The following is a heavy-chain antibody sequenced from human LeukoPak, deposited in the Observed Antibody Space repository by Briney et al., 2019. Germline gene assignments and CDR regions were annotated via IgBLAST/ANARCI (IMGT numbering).Heavy chain of an antibody. CDR3: AKQVTTDTFPILSTH. CDR2: ISGSGGST. V-gene: IGHV3-23*01. CDR1: GFTFSSYA. J-gene: IGHJ4*02. Sequence: QTGGSLRLPCAASGFTFSSYAMSWVRQAPGKGLEWVSAISGSGGSTYYADSVKGRFTISRDNSKNTLYLQMNSLRAEDTAVYYCAKQVTTDTFPILSTHWGQGTLVTVSS. D-gene: IGHD4-17*01.